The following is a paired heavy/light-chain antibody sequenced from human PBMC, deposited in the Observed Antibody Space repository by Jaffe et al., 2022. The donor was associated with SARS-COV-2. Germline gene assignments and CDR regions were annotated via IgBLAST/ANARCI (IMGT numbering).Heavy chain of an antibody. Sequence: VQLVESGGGLVQPGESLRLSCAASGFTVSGTSMTWVRQAPGKGLECISLIYTDAKTNYADSVQGRFTISRDTSTNTLYLQMNSLTAEDTAVYYCARNSYYAVWRGSYGFAFHGMDVWGQGTTVIVS. J-gene: IGHJ6*02. CDR2: IYTDAKT. V-gene: IGHV3-66*02. D-gene: IGHD3-3*01. CDR3: ARNSYYAVWRGSYGFAFHGMDV. CDR1: GFTVSGTS.
Light chain of an antibody. J-gene: IGKJ1*01. V-gene: IGKV3-15*01. CDR2: GVS. Sequence: EIVLTQSPATLSLSPGEGATLSCRASQSVGSNLAWYQQKPGQAPRLLIHGVSTRATGVPARFSGSGSGTEFTLTISGLQSEDFAAYYCQQYNNWPWSFGQGTKVEIK. CDR3: QQYNNWPWS. CDR1: QSVGSN.